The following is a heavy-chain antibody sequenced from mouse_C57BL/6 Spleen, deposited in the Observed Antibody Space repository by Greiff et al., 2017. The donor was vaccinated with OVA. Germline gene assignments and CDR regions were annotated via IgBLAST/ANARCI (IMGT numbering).Heavy chain of an antibody. Sequence: EVMLVESGEGLVKPGGSLKLSCAASGFTFSSYAMSWVRQTPEKRLEWVAYISSGGDYLYYADTVKGRFTISRDNARNTLYLQMSSLKSEDTAMYYCTRHYYGSSYRWFAYWGQGTLVTVSA. D-gene: IGHD1-1*01. CDR3: TRHYYGSSYRWFAY. CDR1: GFTFSSYA. J-gene: IGHJ3*01. CDR2: ISSGGDYL. V-gene: IGHV5-9-1*02.